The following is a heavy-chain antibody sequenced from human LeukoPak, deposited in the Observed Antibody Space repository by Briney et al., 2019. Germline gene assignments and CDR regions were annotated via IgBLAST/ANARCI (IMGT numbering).Heavy chain of an antibody. V-gene: IGHV4-34*01. Sequence: SETLSLTCAVYGGSFSGYYWSWIRQPPGKGLEWIGEINHSGSTNYNPSLKSRVTISVDTSKNQFSLKLSSVTAADTAVCYCATLLLHDAFDIWGQGTMVTVSS. D-gene: IGHD3-22*01. CDR1: GGSFSGYY. CDR3: ATLLLHDAFDI. CDR2: INHSGST. J-gene: IGHJ3*02.